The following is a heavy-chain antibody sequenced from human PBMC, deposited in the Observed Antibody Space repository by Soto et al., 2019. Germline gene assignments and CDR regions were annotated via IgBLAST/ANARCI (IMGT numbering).Heavy chain of an antibody. J-gene: IGHJ4*02. D-gene: IGHD6-13*01. V-gene: IGHV4-59*01. CDR3: ARIDQYSSTWPKFDY. CDR1: GGSISSYY. Sequence: SETLSLTCTVSGGSISSYYWSWIRQPPGKGLEWIGFIYYSGSTNYNPSLKSRVTISVDTSKNQFSLELSSVTAADTAMYYCARIDQYSSTWPKFDYWGQGALVTVSS. CDR2: IYYSGST.